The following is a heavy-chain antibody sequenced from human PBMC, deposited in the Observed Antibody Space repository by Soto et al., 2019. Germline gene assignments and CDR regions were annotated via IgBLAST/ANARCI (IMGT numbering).Heavy chain of an antibody. CDR2: ISSSGSTI. CDR3: AREGKYCSSTSCYPLYGMDV. Sequence: LRLSCAASGFTFSDYYMSWIRQAPGKGLEWVSYISSSGSTIYYADSVKGRFTISRDNAKNSLYLQMNSLRAEDTAVYYCAREGKYCSSTSCYPLYGMDVWGQGTTVTVSS. V-gene: IGHV3-11*01. D-gene: IGHD2-2*01. J-gene: IGHJ6*02. CDR1: GFTFSDYY.